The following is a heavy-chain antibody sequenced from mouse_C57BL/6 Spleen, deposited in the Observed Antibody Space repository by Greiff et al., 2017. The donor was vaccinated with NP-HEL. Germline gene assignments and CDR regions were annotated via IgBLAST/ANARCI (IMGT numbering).Heavy chain of an antibody. D-gene: IGHD3-3*01. CDR3: AREGWDGY. CDR2: IDPSDSYT. CDR1: GYTFTSYW. J-gene: IGHJ2*01. Sequence: VQLQQSGAELVKPGASVKLSCKASGYTFTSYWMQWVKQRPGQGLEWIGEIDPSDSYTNYNQKFKGKATLTVDTSSSTAYMQLSSLTSEDSAVYYCAREGWDGYWGQGTTLTVSS. V-gene: IGHV1-50*01.